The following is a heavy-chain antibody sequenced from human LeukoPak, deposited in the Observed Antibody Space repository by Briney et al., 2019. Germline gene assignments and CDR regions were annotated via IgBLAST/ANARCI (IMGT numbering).Heavy chain of an antibody. CDR1: DYTFTSYG. J-gene: IGHJ4*02. V-gene: IGHV1-18*01. D-gene: IGHD3-9*01. Sequence: GASVKVSCKASDYTFTSYGISWVRQAPGQGLEWMGWISAYNGNTNYAQKLQGRVTMTTDTSTSTAYMELKSLRSDDTAVYYCARDFDDILTGSADYWGQGTLVTVSS. CDR2: ISAYNGNT. CDR3: ARDFDDILTGSADY.